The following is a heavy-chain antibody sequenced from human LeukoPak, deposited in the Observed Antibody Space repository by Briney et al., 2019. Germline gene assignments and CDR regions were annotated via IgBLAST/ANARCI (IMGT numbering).Heavy chain of an antibody. CDR2: IYTSGST. CDR1: GYSISSGYY. CDR3: ASIAVAGPWFDP. J-gene: IGHJ5*02. V-gene: IGHV4-4*07. D-gene: IGHD6-19*01. Sequence: TSETLSLTCTVSGYSISSGYYWGWIRQPAGKGLEWIGRIYTSGSTNYNPSLKSRVTMSVDTSKNQFSLKLSSVTAADTAVYYCASIAVAGPWFDPWGQGTLVTVSS.